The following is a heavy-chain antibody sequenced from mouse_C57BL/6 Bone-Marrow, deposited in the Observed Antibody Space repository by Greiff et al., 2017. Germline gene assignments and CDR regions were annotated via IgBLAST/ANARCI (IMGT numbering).Heavy chain of an antibody. CDR2: IYPGDGDT. D-gene: IGHD1-1*01. J-gene: IGHJ1*03. Sequence: QVQLKQSGPELVKPGASVKISCKASGYAFSSSWMNWVKQRPGKGLEWIGRIYPGDGDTNYNGKFKGKATLTADKYSSTAYMQLSSLTSEDSAVYFCARSLNYYGSRDWYFDVWGTGTTVTVSS. V-gene: IGHV1-82*01. CDR1: GYAFSSSW. CDR3: ARSLNYYGSRDWYFDV.